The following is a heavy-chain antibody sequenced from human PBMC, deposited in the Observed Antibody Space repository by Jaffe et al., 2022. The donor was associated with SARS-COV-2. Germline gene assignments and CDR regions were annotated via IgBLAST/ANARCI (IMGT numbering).Heavy chain of an antibody. V-gene: IGHV4-31*03. CDR2: IYYGGNT. J-gene: IGHJ4*02. CDR3: ARDKDSSGIGSFDC. CDR1: GGSISSGGYH. D-gene: IGHD3-10*01. Sequence: QVQLQESGPGLVKPSQTLSLTCTVSGGSISSGGYHYNWIRRHPGKGLEWIGYIYYGGNTQYNPSLKSRVTISLDTSKNQFSLEVRSVTAADTAVYFCARDKDSSGIGSFDCWGQGTLVTVSS.